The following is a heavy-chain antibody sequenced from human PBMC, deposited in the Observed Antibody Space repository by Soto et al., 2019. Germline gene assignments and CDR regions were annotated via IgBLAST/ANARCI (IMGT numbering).Heavy chain of an antibody. D-gene: IGHD2-21*01. CDR1: GYTLTSYG. J-gene: IGHJ4*02. V-gene: IGHV1-18*01. CDR2: ISAYNGNT. Sequence: ASVKVSCKASGYTLTSYGISWVRQAPGEGLEWMGWISAYNGNTNYSQKLQGRVSMTTDESTSTAYLELSSLRFEDTAGYFCVEGFRGYDHWGQGTQVTVSS. CDR3: VEGFRGYDH.